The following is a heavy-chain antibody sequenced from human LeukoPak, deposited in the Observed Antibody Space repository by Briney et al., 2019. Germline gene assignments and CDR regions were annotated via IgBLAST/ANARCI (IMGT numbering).Heavy chain of an antibody. Sequence: SVKVSCKASGGTFSSYAISWVRQAPGQGLEWMGGIIPIFGTANYAQKFQGRVTITADESTSTAYMELSSLRSDDTAVYYCARVGWWELGDAFDIWGQGTVVTVSS. V-gene: IGHV1-69*13. J-gene: IGHJ3*02. CDR1: GGTFSSYA. D-gene: IGHD1-26*01. CDR2: IIPIFGTA. CDR3: ARVGWWELGDAFDI.